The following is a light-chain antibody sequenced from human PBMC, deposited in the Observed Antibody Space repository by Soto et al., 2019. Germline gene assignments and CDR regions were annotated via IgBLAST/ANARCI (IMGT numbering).Light chain of an antibody. J-gene: IGLJ2*01. CDR2: DVS. V-gene: IGLV2-14*01. CDR1: SSDVGGYNY. Sequence: QSALTQPASVSGSPGQSITISCTGTSSDVGGYNYVSWYQQHPGKAPKLMIYDVSNRPSGVSNRFSGSKSGNTASLTISGLQAEYEADYYCSSYTSSSTYVVFGVGTKLTVL. CDR3: SSYTSSSTYVV.